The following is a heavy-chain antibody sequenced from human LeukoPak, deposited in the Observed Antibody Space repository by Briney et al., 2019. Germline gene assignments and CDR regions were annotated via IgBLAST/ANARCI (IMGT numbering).Heavy chain of an antibody. Sequence: GGSLRLSCAASGFSFSHAWMTWVRQAPGKGLEWVGHIKSNSAGGTTDYPAPVKGRFTISRDDSKNTLYLQMNSLKTEDTAVYCCATEFYSNGYNYWGQGTLVTVSS. CDR2: IKSNSAGGTT. D-gene: IGHD5-18*01. CDR1: GFSFSHAW. J-gene: IGHJ4*02. V-gene: IGHV3-15*01. CDR3: ATEFYSNGYNY.